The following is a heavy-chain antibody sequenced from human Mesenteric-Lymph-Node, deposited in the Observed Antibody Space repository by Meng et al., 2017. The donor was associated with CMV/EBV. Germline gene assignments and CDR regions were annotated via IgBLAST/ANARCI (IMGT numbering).Heavy chain of an antibody. Sequence: SETLSLTCAVYGGSFSGYYWSWIRQPPGKGLEWIGEINHSGSTNYNPSLKSRVTISVDTSKNQFSLKLSSVTAADTAVYHCARAAAAGRWAFDYWGQGTLVTVSS. D-gene: IGHD6-13*01. CDR1: GGSFSGYY. V-gene: IGHV4-34*01. CDR2: INHSGST. J-gene: IGHJ4*02. CDR3: ARAAAAGRWAFDY.